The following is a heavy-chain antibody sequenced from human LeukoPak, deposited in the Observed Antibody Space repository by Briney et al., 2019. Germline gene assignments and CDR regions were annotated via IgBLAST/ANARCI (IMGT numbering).Heavy chain of an antibody. D-gene: IGHD6-19*01. J-gene: IGHJ4*02. CDR2: IYYSGST. Sequence: SETLSLTCTVSGGSISSSSYYWGWIRQPPGKGLEWIGSIYYSGSTYYNPSLKSRVTISVDTSKNQFSLKLSSVTAADTAVYYCARVAGYSSGWYGYWGQGTLVTVSS. V-gene: IGHV4-39*01. CDR3: ARVAGYSSGWYGY. CDR1: GGSISSSSYY.